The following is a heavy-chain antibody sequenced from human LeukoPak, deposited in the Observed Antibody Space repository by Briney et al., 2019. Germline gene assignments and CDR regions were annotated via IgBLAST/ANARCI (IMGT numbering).Heavy chain of an antibody. CDR3: ARGLVAAAGNNFDY. Sequence: GGSLRLSCAASGFTVSSNYMSWVRQAPGKGLEWVSVIYSGGSTYYADSVKGRFTISRDNSRNTLYLQMNSLRAEDTAVYYCARGLVAAAGNNFDYWGQGTLVTVSS. CDR1: GFTVSSNY. CDR2: IYSGGST. V-gene: IGHV3-53*01. J-gene: IGHJ4*02. D-gene: IGHD6-13*01.